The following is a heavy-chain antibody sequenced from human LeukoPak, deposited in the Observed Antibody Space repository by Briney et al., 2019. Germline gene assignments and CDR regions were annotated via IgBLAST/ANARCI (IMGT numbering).Heavy chain of an antibody. CDR2: IYYSGST. V-gene: IGHV4-31*03. CDR1: GGSISSGGYY. Sequence: PSETLSLTCTVSGGSISSGGYYWSWIRQHPGKGLEWIGYIYYSGSTYYNPSLKSRVTISVDTSKNQFSLQLSSVTAADTAVYYCAGYCSGGSCRQFYFDYWAREPWSPSPQ. CDR3: AGYCSGGSCRQFYFDY. J-gene: IGHJ4*02. D-gene: IGHD2-15*01.